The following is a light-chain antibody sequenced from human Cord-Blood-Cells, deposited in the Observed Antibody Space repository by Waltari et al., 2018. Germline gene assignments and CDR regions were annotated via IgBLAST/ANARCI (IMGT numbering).Light chain of an antibody. CDR1: KLGDKY. V-gene: IGLV3-1*01. CDR3: QAWDSSTVV. Sequence: SYELTQPPSVSVSPGQTASITCSGAKLGDKYACWYQQQPGQSPGLVIYQESKRPSGVPGRVAGSNSGNTATLTISGTQAMDEADYYCQAWDSSTVVFGGGTKLTVL. J-gene: IGLJ2*01. CDR2: QES.